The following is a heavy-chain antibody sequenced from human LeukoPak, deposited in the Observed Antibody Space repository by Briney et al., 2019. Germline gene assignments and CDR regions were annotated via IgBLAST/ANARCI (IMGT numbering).Heavy chain of an antibody. V-gene: IGHV4-34*01. CDR3: ARSGRVFGVVIIHKLDY. CDR1: GGSFSGYY. CDR2: INHSGST. J-gene: IGHJ4*02. Sequence: SETLSLTCAVYGGSFSGYYWSWIRQPLGKGLEWIGEINHSGSTNYSPSLKSRVTISVDTSKNQFSLKLSSVTAADTAVYYCARSGRVFGVVIIHKLDYWGQGTLVTVSS. D-gene: IGHD3-3*01.